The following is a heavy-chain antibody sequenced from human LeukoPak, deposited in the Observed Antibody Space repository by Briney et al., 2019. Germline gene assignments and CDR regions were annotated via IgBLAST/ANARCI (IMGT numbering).Heavy chain of an antibody. V-gene: IGHV3-13*01. CDR3: AREGRYCSGGSCYSDAFDI. CDR1: GFTFSSYD. D-gene: IGHD2-15*01. Sequence: PGGSLRLSCAASGFTFSSYDMHWVRQATGKGLGWVSAIGTAGDTYYPGSVKGRFTISRENAKNSLYLQMNSLRAGDTAVYYCAREGRYCSGGSCYSDAFDIWGQGTMVTVSS. CDR2: IGTAGDT. J-gene: IGHJ3*02.